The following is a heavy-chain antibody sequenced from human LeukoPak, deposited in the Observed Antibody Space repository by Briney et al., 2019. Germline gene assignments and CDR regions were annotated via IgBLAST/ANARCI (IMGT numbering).Heavy chain of an antibody. Sequence: GGSLRLSCAASGLTFSSYGMHWVRQAPGKGLEWVTFIRSDGSNKYYADSVKGRFTISRDNPKNTLYLQMNSLRAEDTAVYYCAKEWDLSFDYWGQGTLVTVSS. CDR1: GLTFSSYG. D-gene: IGHD1-26*01. CDR2: IRSDGSNK. J-gene: IGHJ4*02. V-gene: IGHV3-30*02. CDR3: AKEWDLSFDY.